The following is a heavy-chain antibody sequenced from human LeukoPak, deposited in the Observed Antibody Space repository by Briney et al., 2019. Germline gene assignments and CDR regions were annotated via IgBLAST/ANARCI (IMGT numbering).Heavy chain of an antibody. CDR1: GFSFSTYA. V-gene: IGHV3-30*04. CDR3: AKDQEGGAGTGRFDY. J-gene: IGHJ4*02. CDR2: YSDDGGHK. D-gene: IGHD6-13*01. Sequence: PGGSLRLSCAASGFSFSTYAIHWVRQAPGRGPEWLAVYSDDGGHKFYADSVKGRFTISRDHSKNTLYLQMNSLRVEGTAVYYCAKDQEGGAGTGRFDYWGQGTLVTVSS.